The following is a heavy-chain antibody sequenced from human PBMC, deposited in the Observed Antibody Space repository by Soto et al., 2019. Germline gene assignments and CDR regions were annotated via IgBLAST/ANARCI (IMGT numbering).Heavy chain of an antibody. CDR3: AKVVTGTTGHYYYYYGMDV. CDR1: GFTFSSYA. Sequence: GGSLRLSCAASGFTFSSYAMSWVRQAPGKGLEWVSAISGSVGSTYYADSVKGRFTISRDNSKNTLYLQMNSLRAEDTAVYYCAKVVTGTTGHYYYYYGMDVWGQGTRVTVSS. J-gene: IGHJ6*02. D-gene: IGHD1-7*01. CDR2: ISGSVGST. V-gene: IGHV3-23*01.